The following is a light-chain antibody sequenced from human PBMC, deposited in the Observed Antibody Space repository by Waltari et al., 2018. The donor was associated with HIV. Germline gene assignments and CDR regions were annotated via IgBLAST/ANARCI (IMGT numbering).Light chain of an antibody. Sequence: QSALTQPASVCGSTGQSITLSCPGTSSDIYTYNFVSWYQKHPDKAPKLLIYDVETRPSGVPRRFSVSKSGDTASLTISAIQADDEADYFCSSYTTTNTVVFGGGTKVSVL. CDR3: SSYTTTNTVV. J-gene: IGLJ2*01. CDR1: SSDIYTYNF. V-gene: IGLV2-14*03. CDR2: DVE.